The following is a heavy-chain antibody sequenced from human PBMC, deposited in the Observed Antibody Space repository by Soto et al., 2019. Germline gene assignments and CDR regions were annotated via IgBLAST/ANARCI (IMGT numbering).Heavy chain of an antibody. V-gene: IGHV3-30-3*01. CDR3: ARARGCIAARSFDY. J-gene: IGHJ4*02. D-gene: IGHD6-6*01. Sequence: QVQLVESGGGVVQPGRSLRLSCAASGFTFSSYAMHWVRQAPGKGLEWVAVISYDGSNKYYADSVKGRFTISRDNSKNTLYLQRNSFRAEDTAVYYCARARGCIAARSFDYWGQGTLVTVSS. CDR2: ISYDGSNK. CDR1: GFTFSSYA.